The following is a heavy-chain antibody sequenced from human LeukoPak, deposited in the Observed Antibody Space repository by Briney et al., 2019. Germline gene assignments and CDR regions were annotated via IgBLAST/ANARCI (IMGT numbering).Heavy chain of an antibody. CDR2: IIPIFGTA. CDR3: ARDYYDSSGYYYGY. V-gene: IGHV1-69*05. Sequence: ASVKVSCKASGGTFSSYAIGWVRQAPGQGLEWMGRIIPIFGTANYAQKFQGRVTITTDESTSTAYMELSSLRSEDTAVYYCARDYYDSSGYYYGYWGQGTLVTVSS. J-gene: IGHJ4*02. CDR1: GGTFSSYA. D-gene: IGHD3-22*01.